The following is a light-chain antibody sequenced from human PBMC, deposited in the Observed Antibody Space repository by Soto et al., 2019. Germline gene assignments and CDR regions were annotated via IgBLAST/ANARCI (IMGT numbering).Light chain of an antibody. CDR3: HQYGGSPYT. Sequence: ENVLTQSAATLSLSPGERATLSCRASQYISSDLAWYQHKPGQAPRLLIYDASDRATGIPARFSGSGSGTDFTLTISDLEPEDFAVYYCHQYGGSPYTFGQGTKVDIK. CDR2: DAS. V-gene: IGKV3-11*01. J-gene: IGKJ2*01. CDR1: QYISSD.